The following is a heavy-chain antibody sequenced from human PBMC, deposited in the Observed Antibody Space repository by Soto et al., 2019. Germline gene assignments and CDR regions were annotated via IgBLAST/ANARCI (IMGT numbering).Heavy chain of an antibody. CDR1: GYTFTSYG. D-gene: IGHD6-19*01. J-gene: IGHJ6*02. CDR3: VRDPHGSSGWGSDV. V-gene: IGHV1-18*04. CDR2: ISAYNGNT. Sequence: ASVKVSCKASGYTFTSYGISWVRQAPGQGLEWMGWISAYNGNTNYAQKLQGRATMTTDTSTSTAYMELRSLSSVTAADTAVYYCVRDPHGSSGWGSDVWGQGTTVTVSS.